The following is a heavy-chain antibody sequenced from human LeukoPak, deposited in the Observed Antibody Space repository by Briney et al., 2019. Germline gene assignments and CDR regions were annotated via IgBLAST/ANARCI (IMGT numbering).Heavy chain of an antibody. Sequence: ASVQVSCKASGYTFITYGIAWVRQAPGQGLEWVGWISPYSGNTNYAEKLQGRVTMTTDTSTSTAYMELRSLRSDDTAVHHCAREGYCSGGSCYSGIIDYWGQGTLVTVSS. V-gene: IGHV1-18*01. CDR3: AREGYCSGGSCYSGIIDY. D-gene: IGHD2-15*01. CDR2: ISPYSGNT. J-gene: IGHJ4*02. CDR1: GYTFITYG.